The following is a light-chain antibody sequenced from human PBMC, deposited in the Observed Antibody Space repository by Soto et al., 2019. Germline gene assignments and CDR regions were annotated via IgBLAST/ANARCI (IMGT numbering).Light chain of an antibody. CDR2: DTS. Sequence: EIVLTQSPGTLSLSPGESATLSCRASQSVSHFLAWYQQKPGQAPRLLIYDTSSRATGIPGRFSGSGSGTDFTLTIDSLEPEDSAVYYCQQRTDWPTCGGGTKVEI. J-gene: IGKJ4*01. CDR3: QQRTDWPT. CDR1: QSVSHF. V-gene: IGKV3-11*01.